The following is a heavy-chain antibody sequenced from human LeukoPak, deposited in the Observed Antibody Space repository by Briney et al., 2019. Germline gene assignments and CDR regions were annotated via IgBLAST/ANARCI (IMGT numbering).Heavy chain of an antibody. Sequence: PGGSLRPSCAASGFAFSSYGMHWVRQAPGKGLEWVAVISYDGSNKYYADSVKGRFTISRDNSKNTLYLQMNSLRAEDTAVYYCHYHSKTLGYCSGGSCYAGQDYWGQGTLVTVSS. J-gene: IGHJ4*02. D-gene: IGHD2-15*01. V-gene: IGHV3-30*03. CDR1: GFAFSSYG. CDR2: ISYDGSNK. CDR3: HYHSKTLGYCSGGSCYAGQDY.